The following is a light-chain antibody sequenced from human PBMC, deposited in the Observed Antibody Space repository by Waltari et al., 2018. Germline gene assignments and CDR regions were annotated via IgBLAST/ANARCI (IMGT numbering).Light chain of an antibody. V-gene: IGLV3-19*01. J-gene: IGLJ2*01. CDR1: SLRRYY. CDR2: GPD. Sequence: SSDLTQDPSLSVALGQTVRITCQGDSLRRYYASWYQKRPGQAPILVLYGPDNRPSGIPDRFSGSTSGNTASFTITGAQAEDEADYYCHSRETFSTRLFGGGTRLTV. CDR3: HSRETFSTRL.